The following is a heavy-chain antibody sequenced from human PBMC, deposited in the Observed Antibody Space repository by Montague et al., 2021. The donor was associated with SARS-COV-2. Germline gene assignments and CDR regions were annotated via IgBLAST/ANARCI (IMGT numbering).Heavy chain of an antibody. J-gene: IGHJ5*01. Sequence: SLRLSCAASGFSFSNYAMNWVRQAPGRGLEWVSSISGSGGTTYYADSVEGRFMISRDNSKNTLYLQMNSLRAEDTAVYYCAKEGSDYYASGSYYTRLGWFDSWGLGTLVTVSS. CDR3: AKEGSDYYASGSYYTRLGWFDS. V-gene: IGHV3-23*01. D-gene: IGHD3-10*01. CDR2: ISGSGGTT. CDR1: GFSFSNYA.